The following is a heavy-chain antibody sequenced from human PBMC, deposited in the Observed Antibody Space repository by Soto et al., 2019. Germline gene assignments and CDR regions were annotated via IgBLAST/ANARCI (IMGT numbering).Heavy chain of an antibody. J-gene: IGHJ5*02. D-gene: IGHD3-22*01. V-gene: IGHV4-34*01. CDR3: VRGYSYDSSGYSENWFDP. CDR2: INHSGST. Sequence: PSETLSLTCAAYGGSFSGYYWSWIRQPPGKGLERIGEINHSGSTNYNPSLKSRVTISVYTSKNQFSLKLSSVTAADTSVYYCVRGYSYDSSGYSENWFDPLCQGTLVTISS. CDR1: GGSFSGYY.